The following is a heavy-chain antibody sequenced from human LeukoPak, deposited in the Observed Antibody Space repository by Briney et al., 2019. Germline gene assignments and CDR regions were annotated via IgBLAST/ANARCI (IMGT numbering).Heavy chain of an antibody. V-gene: IGHV7-4-1*02. J-gene: IGHJ4*02. CDR2: IHPSTGNP. D-gene: IGHD3-16*02. CDR1: GYSFTNYA. Sequence: ASVRVSCKASGYSFTNYAMNWVRQAPGQGLEWMGWIHPSTGNPTYAQGFTGRFVFSLDTSVSTTYLQISSLKAEDTAVYFCARAFQSLGGLSLPDYWGQGTLVTVSS. CDR3: ARAFQSLGGLSLPDY.